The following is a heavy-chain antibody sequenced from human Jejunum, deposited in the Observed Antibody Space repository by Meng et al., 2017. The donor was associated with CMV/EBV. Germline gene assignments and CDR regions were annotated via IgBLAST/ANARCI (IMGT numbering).Heavy chain of an antibody. CDR1: GDPLPTLP. J-gene: IGHJ4*02. CDR2: VIPILDFV. Sequence: SGDPLPTLPLVWLRHAPGQGLRSVGTVIPILDFVAYSQIFQGRVTITADRVTTTAYMELRRLISDDTAVYYCARVSSSDLSSPLAYWGQGTLVTVSS. V-gene: IGHV1-69*04. CDR3: ARVSSSDLSSPLAY.